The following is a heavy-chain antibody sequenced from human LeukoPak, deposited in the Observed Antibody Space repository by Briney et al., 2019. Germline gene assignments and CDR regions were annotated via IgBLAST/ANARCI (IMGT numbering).Heavy chain of an antibody. D-gene: IGHD6-13*01. CDR3: ARDLRQQGIYYYYYYMDV. CDR1: GGSISSSSYY. J-gene: IGHJ6*03. V-gene: IGHV4-39*07. Sequence: SETLSLTCTVSGGSISSSSYYWGWIRQPPGKGLEWIGRIYTSGSTNYNPSLKSRVTMSVDTSKNQFSLKLSSVTAADTAVYYCARDLRQQGIYYYYYYMDVWGKGTTVTVSS. CDR2: IYTSGST.